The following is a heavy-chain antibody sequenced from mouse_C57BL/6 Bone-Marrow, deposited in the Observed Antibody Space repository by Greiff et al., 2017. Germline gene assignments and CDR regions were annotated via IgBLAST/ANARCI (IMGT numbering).Heavy chain of an antibody. Sequence: QVQLQQSGAELARPGASVKLSCKASGYTFTSYGISWVKQRTGQGLEWIGEIYPRSGNTYYNEKFKGKATLTADKSSSTAYMELRSLTSEDSAVYFCARRGSRFDYWGQGTTRTVSS. CDR1: GYTFTSYG. J-gene: IGHJ2*01. CDR2: IYPRSGNT. D-gene: IGHD1-1*01. CDR3: ARRGSRFDY. V-gene: IGHV1-81*01.